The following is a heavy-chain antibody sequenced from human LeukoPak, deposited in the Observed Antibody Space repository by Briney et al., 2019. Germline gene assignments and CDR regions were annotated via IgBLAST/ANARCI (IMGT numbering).Heavy chain of an antibody. J-gene: IGHJ6*03. Sequence: GGSLRLSCAASGFTFSSYAMHWVRQAPGKGLEWVAVISYDGSNKYYADSVKGRFTISRDNSKNTLYLQMNSLRAEDTAVYYCARGSGSYWSIYYYYMDVWGKGTTVTVSS. D-gene: IGHD1-26*01. CDR3: ARGSGSYWSIYYYYMDV. CDR2: ISYDGSNK. CDR1: GFTFSSYA. V-gene: IGHV3-30-3*01.